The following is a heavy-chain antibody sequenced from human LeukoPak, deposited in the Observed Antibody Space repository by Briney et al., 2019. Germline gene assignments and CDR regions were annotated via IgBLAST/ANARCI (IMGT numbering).Heavy chain of an antibody. V-gene: IGHV4-61*05. J-gene: IGHJ5*02. CDR1: GGSISSSSYY. CDR3: ARAEGLLWFGELRGLGWFDP. Sequence: SETLSLTCTVSGGSISSSSYYWGWIRQPPGKGLEWIGYIYYSGSTNYNPSLKSRVTISVDTSKNQFSLKLSSVTAADTAVYYCARAEGLLWFGELRGLGWFDPWGQGTLVTVSS. D-gene: IGHD3-10*01. CDR2: IYYSGST.